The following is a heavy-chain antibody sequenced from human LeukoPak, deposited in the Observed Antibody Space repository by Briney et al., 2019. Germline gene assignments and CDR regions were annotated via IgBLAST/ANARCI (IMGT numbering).Heavy chain of an antibody. Sequence: GGSLRLSCAASGFAFSDYYMGWIRQAPGKGLEWISYITNNGGAMFYADSLKGRLTTFRDNAKKSLYLQMNSLRPDDTALYYCARALADSRGYYLGFDYWGQGTLVTVSS. J-gene: IGHJ4*02. CDR3: ARALADSRGYYLGFDY. V-gene: IGHV3-11*04. CDR2: ITNNGGAM. D-gene: IGHD3-22*01. CDR1: GFAFSDYY.